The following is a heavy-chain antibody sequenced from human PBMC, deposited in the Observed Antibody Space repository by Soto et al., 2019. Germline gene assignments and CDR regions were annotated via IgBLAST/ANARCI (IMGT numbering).Heavy chain of an antibody. CDR1: GFTFSSYG. Sequence: QVQLVESGGGVVQPGRSLRLSCAASGFTFSSYGMHWVRQAPGKGLEWVAVIWYDGSNKYYADSVKGRFTISRDNSKNTLYLQMNSVRAEDTAVYYCARGIITRYSLYHYYGMDVWGQGTTVTVSS. V-gene: IGHV3-33*01. D-gene: IGHD3-10*01. CDR3: ARGIITRYSLYHYYGMDV. J-gene: IGHJ6*02. CDR2: IWYDGSNK.